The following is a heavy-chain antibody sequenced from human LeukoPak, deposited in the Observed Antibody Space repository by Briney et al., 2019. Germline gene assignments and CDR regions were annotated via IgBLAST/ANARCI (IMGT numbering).Heavy chain of an antibody. Sequence: PSETLSLTCIVSGGSMRSYYWSWIRQPPGKGLEWIGRIYTSGSTNYNPSLKSRVTMSVDMSKNQFSLKLSSVTAADTAVYYCARQGSYGDYMLVDYWGQGTRVTVSS. CDR2: IYTSGST. V-gene: IGHV4-4*07. CDR3: ARQGSYGDYMLVDY. CDR1: GGSMRSYY. J-gene: IGHJ4*02. D-gene: IGHD4-17*01.